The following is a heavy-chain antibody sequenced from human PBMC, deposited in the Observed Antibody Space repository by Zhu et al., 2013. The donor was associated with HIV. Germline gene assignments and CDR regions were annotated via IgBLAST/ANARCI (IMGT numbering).Heavy chain of an antibody. J-gene: IGHJ6*02. V-gene: IGHV1-46*01. CDR1: GYTFISYY. Sequence: QVQLVQSGAEVKKPGASVKISCKASGYTFISYYMHWVRQAPGQGLEWMGIINPSGGSTSYAQKFQGRVTMTRDTSTSTVYMELSSLRSEDTAVVYCARRSYDSSGYYGMDVWGQGTTVTVSS. D-gene: IGHD3-22*01. CDR3: ARRSYDSSGYYGMDV. CDR2: INPSGGST.